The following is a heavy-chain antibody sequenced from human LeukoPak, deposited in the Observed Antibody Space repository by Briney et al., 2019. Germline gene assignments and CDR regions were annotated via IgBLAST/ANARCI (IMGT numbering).Heavy chain of an antibody. CDR3: AKSNGYGLIDI. Sequence: ETSETLSLTCTVSGYSISSGYYWSWIRQPPGKGLEWIGEINHSGSTNYNPSLKSRVTISVDTSRNQFSLKLNSVTAADTAVYYCAKSNGYGLIDIWGQGTMVTVSS. D-gene: IGHD3-10*01. J-gene: IGHJ3*02. CDR1: GYSISSGYY. V-gene: IGHV4-38-2*02. CDR2: INHSGST.